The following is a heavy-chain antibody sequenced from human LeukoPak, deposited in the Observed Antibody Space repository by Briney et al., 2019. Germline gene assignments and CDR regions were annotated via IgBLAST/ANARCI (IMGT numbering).Heavy chain of an antibody. CDR2: IRYDGGNK. J-gene: IGHJ2*01. V-gene: IGHV3-30*02. CDR3: AKSLGTSSSTSCYRYWYFDL. CDR1: GFTFSSYD. Sequence: GGSLRLSCAASGFTFSSYDMHWVRQAPGQGLEWVAFIRYDGGNKYYADSVQGRFTISRDNSKNTLYLQMNSLRAEDTAVYYCAKSLGTSSSTSCYRYWYFDLWGRGTLVTVSS. D-gene: IGHD2-2*01.